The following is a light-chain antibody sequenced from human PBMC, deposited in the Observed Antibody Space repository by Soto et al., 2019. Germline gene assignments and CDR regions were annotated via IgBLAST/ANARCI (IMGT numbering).Light chain of an antibody. J-gene: IGKJ1*01. V-gene: IGKV1-39*01. CDR3: QQSYSSPWT. Sequence: DIQMTQSPSSLSASVGDRVTITCRASQPITNYLNWYQQKPGTAPKLLIYAASTLLSGVPSRFTGGGSGTDFTLTIDSLQPEDFPTYFCQQSYSSPWTFGQGTRVEI. CDR1: QPITNY. CDR2: AAS.